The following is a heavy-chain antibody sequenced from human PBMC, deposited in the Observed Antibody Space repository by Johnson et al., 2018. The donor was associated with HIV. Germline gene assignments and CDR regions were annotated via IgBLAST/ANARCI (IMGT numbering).Heavy chain of an antibody. J-gene: IGHJ3*02. V-gene: IGHV3-23*04. CDR1: GFTFSSYA. CDR3: AKPEGAQFLGSYGAFDI. D-gene: IGHD5-18*01. Sequence: VQLVESGGGVVQPGRSLRLSCAASGFTFSSYAMHWVRQAPGKGLEWVSGISGSGGSTYYADSLKGRFTISRDNSKNTLYIQMNSLRAEDTAVYYCAKPEGAQFLGSYGAFDIWGQGTIVTVSS. CDR2: ISGSGGST.